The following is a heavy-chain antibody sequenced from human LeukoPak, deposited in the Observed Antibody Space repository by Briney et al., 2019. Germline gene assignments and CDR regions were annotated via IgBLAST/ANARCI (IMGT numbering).Heavy chain of an antibody. CDR2: IHPSTGNP. CDR3: ARAFQHLGELSLPNY. J-gene: IGHJ4*02. Sequence: ASVKVSCKASGYTITNNYMHWVRQAPGQGLEWMGWIHPSTGNPTYAQGFTGRFAFSLDTSVSTTYLQISSLKAEDTAVYYCARAFQHLGELSLPNYWGQGTLVTVSS. CDR1: GYTITNNY. D-gene: IGHD3-16*02. V-gene: IGHV7-4-1*02.